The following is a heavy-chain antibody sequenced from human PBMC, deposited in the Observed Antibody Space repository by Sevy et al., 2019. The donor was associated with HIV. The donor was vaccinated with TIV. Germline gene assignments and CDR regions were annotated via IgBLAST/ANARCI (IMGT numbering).Heavy chain of an antibody. CDR1: RSTFVSND. CDR3: AQGYYFTY. V-gene: IGHV1-8*01. Sequence: ALVKVSCKASRSTFVSNDINWLRQAPGQGLEWVGWMRPNSGEVGYAQKFQGRVTMTRNISITTAYMELGRLRFDDTAVYYCAQGYYFTYWGQGNVVTVSS. CDR2: MRPNSGEV. J-gene: IGHJ4*02. D-gene: IGHD3-22*01.